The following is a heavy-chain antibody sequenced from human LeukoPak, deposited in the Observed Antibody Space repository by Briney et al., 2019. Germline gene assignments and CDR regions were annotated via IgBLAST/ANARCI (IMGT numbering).Heavy chain of an antibody. Sequence: GGSLKLSCAASGFTFSSYDMHWVRQATGKGLEWVSAIGTSGDTYYPGSVKGRFTISRANAKNTLSLQTNSLRGGDTAVYYCARQSGFRDYYSGMDVWGQGTTVTVS. D-gene: IGHD5-12*01. CDR2: IGTSGDT. CDR1: GFTFSSYD. J-gene: IGHJ6*02. CDR3: ARQSGFRDYYSGMDV. V-gene: IGHV3-13*04.